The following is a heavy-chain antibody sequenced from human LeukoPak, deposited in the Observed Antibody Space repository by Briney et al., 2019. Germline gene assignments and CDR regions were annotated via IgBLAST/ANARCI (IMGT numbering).Heavy chain of an antibody. J-gene: IGHJ3*02. D-gene: IGHD4-17*01. CDR3: ARAIYGATLFDI. Sequence: SETLSLTCTVSGGSISGYYWSWIRQPPGKGLEWIGYIYYSGSTNYNPSLKSRVTISVDTSKNQFSLKLSSVTAADTAVYYCARAIYGATLFDIWGQGTMVTVSS. CDR1: GGSISGYY. V-gene: IGHV4-59*01. CDR2: IYYSGST.